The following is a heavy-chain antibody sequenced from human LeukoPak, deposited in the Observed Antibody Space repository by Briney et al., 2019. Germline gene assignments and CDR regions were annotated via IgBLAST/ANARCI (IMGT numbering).Heavy chain of an antibody. J-gene: IGHJ5*02. CDR1: GFTFSSYS. Sequence: PGGSLRLSCAASGFTFSSYSMNWVRQAPGKGLEWVSSISSSSSYIYYADSVKGRFTISRDNAKNTLYLQMNSLRAEDTAVYYCARDAYRSSGNWFDPWGQGTLVTVSS. CDR2: ISSSSSYI. V-gene: IGHV3-21*01. D-gene: IGHD6-6*01. CDR3: ARDAYRSSGNWFDP.